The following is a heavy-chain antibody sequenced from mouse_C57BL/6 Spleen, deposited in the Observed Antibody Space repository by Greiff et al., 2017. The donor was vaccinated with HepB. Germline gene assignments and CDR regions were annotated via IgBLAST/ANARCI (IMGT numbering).Heavy chain of an antibody. V-gene: IGHV1-22*01. J-gene: IGHJ2*01. CDR3: ARTFITTVVAPHFGY. CDR1: GYTFTDYN. Sequence: EVQLQQSGPELVKPGASVKMSCKASGYTFTDYNMHWVKQSHGKSLEWIGYINPNNGGTSYNQKFKGKATLTVNKSSSTAYMELRSLTSEDSAVYYCARTFITTVVAPHFGYWGQGTTLTVSS. CDR2: INPNNGGT. D-gene: IGHD1-1*01.